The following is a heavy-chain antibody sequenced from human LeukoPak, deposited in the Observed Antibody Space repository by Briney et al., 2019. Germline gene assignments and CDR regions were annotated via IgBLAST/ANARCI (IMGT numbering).Heavy chain of an antibody. Sequence: GESLKISCKGSGYSFTSYWIGWVRQMPGKGLEWMGIIYPGDSDTRYSPAFQGQVTISADKSISTAYLQWSSLKASDTAMYYCARHVVAATKNDAFDIWGQGTMVTVSS. CDR2: IYPGDSDT. V-gene: IGHV5-51*01. CDR3: ARHVVAATKNDAFDI. CDR1: GYSFTSYW. J-gene: IGHJ3*02. D-gene: IGHD6-25*01.